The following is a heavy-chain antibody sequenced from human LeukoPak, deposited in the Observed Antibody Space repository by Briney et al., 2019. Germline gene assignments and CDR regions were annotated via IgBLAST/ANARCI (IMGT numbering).Heavy chain of an antibody. V-gene: IGHV3-33*01. J-gene: IGHJ4*02. Sequence: PGGSLRLSCAASGFTFSSYGMHWVRQAPGKGLEWVAVIWYDGSNKYYADSVKGRFTISRDNSKNTLYLQMNSLRAEDTAVYYCARDPGYCSSTSCYWFYFDYWGQRTLVTVSS. CDR1: GFTFSSYG. D-gene: IGHD2-2*01. CDR2: IWYDGSNK. CDR3: ARDPGYCSSTSCYWFYFDY.